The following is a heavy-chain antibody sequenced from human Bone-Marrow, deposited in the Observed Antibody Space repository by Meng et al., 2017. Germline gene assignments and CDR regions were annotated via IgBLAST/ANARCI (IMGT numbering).Heavy chain of an antibody. CDR3: ARGRSSGWYRPEYFQH. CDR1: GGSCSGYY. V-gene: IGHV4-34*01. Sequence: VQQHTWGAGLLKPSGPRSLTSVGDGGSCSGYYWSWIRQPQGKGLEWIGEINHSGSTNSNPSLKSRVTISVATSKNQFSLKLSSVTAADTAVYYCARGRSSGWYRPEYFQHWGQGTLVTVSS. J-gene: IGHJ1*01. CDR2: INHSGST. D-gene: IGHD6-19*01.